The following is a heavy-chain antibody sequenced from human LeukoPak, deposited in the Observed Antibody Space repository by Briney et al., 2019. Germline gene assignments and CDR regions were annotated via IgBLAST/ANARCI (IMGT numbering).Heavy chain of an antibody. J-gene: IGHJ4*02. CDR3: ARREGPFDY. CDR2: IYDSGST. CDR1: GGSISISKSNW. Sequence: SGTLSLTCAVSGGSISISKSNWWSWVRQPPGKGLEWIGEIYDSGSTNYNPSLKSRVTISVDTSKNQFSLNLNFVSAADTAVYYCARREGPFDYWGQGTLVTVSS. V-gene: IGHV4-4*02.